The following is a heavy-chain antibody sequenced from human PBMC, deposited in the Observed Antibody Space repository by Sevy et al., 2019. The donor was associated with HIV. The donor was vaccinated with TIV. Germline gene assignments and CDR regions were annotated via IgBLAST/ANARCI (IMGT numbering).Heavy chain of an antibody. J-gene: IGHJ4*02. V-gene: IGHV3-72*01. CDR1: GFTFSDHY. CDR3: ATHAGIAAAGRVFDY. CDR2: TRNKADSYTT. Sequence: GGSLRLSCAASGFTFSDHYMEWVRQAPGKGLEWVGRTRNKADSYTTEYAASVKGRFTISRDDSKNSLYLQMNSLKTEDTAVYYCATHAGIAAAGRVFDYWGQGSLVTASS. D-gene: IGHD6-13*01.